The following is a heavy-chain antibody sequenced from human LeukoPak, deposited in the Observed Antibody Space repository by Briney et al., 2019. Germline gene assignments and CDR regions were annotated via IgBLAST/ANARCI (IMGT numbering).Heavy chain of an antibody. Sequence: SETLSLTCAVYGGSFSGYYWSWIRQPPGKGLEWIGEINHSGSTNYNPSLKSRVTMSVDTSKNQFSLKLSSVTAADTAVYYCAREGIVATISYWGQGTLVTVSS. V-gene: IGHV4-34*01. CDR2: INHSGST. CDR3: AREGIVATISY. CDR1: GGSFSGYY. D-gene: IGHD5-12*01. J-gene: IGHJ4*02.